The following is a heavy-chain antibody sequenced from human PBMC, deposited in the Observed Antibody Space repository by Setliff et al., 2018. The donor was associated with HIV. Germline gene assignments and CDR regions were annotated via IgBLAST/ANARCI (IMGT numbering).Heavy chain of an antibody. CDR3: ARNGAEYGMDV. CDR1: GFSLNTRGMC. Sequence: GPTLVNPTQTLTLTCTFSGFSLNTRGMCVSWIRQPPGKALEWLARIDWDDDKYYSTSLKTRLTISQDTSKDQIVLTMTNMDPVDTATYYCARNGAEYGMDVWGQGTTVTVSS. V-gene: IGHV2-70*11. J-gene: IGHJ6*02. CDR2: IDWDDDK. D-gene: IGHD3-10*01.